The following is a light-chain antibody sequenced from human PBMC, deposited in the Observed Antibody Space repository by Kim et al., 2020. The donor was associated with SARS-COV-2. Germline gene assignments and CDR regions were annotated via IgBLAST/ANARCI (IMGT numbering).Light chain of an antibody. Sequence: STGERATLSCRASQSISSSYLVWYQQKPGQAPRLLIYGSSSRATGIPDRFSGSGSGTDFTLTISRLEPEDFAVYYCQQYSSSPPLTFGGGTKLEI. CDR2: GSS. CDR3: QQYSSSPPLT. V-gene: IGKV3-20*01. CDR1: QSISSSY. J-gene: IGKJ4*01.